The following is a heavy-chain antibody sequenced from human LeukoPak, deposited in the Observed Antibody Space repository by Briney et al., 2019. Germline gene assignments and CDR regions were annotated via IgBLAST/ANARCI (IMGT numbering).Heavy chain of an antibody. CDR1: GFTFSSYE. CDR2: ISSSGSTI. Sequence: PGGSLRLSCAASGFTFSSYEMNWVRQAPGKGLEWVSYISSSGSTIYYADSVKGRFTISRDNAKNSLYLQMNSLRAEDTAIYYCAKARTHDYTNYNYWGQGTLVTVSS. D-gene: IGHD4-11*01. V-gene: IGHV3-48*03. CDR3: AKARTHDYTNYNY. J-gene: IGHJ4*02.